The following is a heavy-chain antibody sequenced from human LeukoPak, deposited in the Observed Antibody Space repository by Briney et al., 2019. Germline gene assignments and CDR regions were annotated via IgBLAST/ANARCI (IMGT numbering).Heavy chain of an antibody. CDR2: IWFDGSDK. J-gene: IGHJ4*02. CDR3: ARYRAAPNYFDF. D-gene: IGHD6-13*01. CDR1: GFAFSNYG. V-gene: IGHV3-33*01. Sequence: PGRFLRLSCAASGFAFSNYGMHWVRQAPGKGLEWVAVIWFDGSDKYYVDSVKGRFTISRDNSKNTLSLQMNSLRAEDTAVYYCARYRAAPNYFDFWGQGTLVTVSS.